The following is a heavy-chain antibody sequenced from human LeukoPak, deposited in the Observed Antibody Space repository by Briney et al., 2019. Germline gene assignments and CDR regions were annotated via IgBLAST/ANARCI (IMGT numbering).Heavy chain of an antibody. J-gene: IGHJ4*02. CDR1: GFTFSSYA. CDR3: AKDIHDSSGYSPCY. V-gene: IGHV3-23*01. Sequence: PGGSLRLSCAASGFTFSSYAMSWVRQAPGKGLEWVSAISGSDGSTYYADSVKGRFTISRDNSKNTLYLQMNSLRAEDTAVYYCAKDIHDSSGYSPCYWGQGTLVTVSS. D-gene: IGHD3-22*01. CDR2: ISGSDGST.